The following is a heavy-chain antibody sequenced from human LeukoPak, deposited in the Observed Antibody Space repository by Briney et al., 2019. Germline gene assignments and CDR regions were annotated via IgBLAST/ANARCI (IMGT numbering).Heavy chain of an antibody. V-gene: IGHV4-4*02. J-gene: IGHJ4*02. CDR3: ARKENVYYYFDY. D-gene: IGHD3-10*01. CDR1: GGSISSSNW. CDR2: IYHSGST. Sequence: PSETLSLTCAVSGGSISSSNWWSWVRQPPGKGLEWIGEIYHSGSTNYNPSLKSRVTMSVDTSKNQFSLKLSSVTAVDTAAYYCARKENVYYYFDYWGQGTLVTVSS.